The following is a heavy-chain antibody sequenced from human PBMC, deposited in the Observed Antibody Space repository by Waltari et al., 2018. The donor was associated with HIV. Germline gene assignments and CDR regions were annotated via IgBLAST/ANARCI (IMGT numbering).Heavy chain of an antibody. Sequence: QLQLVESGGGVVQPGGSLRLYCAASGFTFSSYGMNCVRPPPGKGLGWVAFIRSEGSSKYYAEYVKGRFTISRDNSKNTLYLQMNSLRAEDTAVYYCAKSIAAAAYYYGMDVWGQGTTGTVSS. CDR2: IRSEGSSK. CDR3: AKSIAAAAYYYGMDV. CDR1: GFTFSSYG. D-gene: IGHD6-13*01. J-gene: IGHJ6*02. V-gene: IGHV3-30*02.